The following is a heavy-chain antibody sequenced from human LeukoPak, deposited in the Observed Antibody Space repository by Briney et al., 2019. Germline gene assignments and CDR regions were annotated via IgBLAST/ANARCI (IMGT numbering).Heavy chain of an antibody. D-gene: IGHD3-10*01. CDR1: GFTFSSYS. Sequence: PGGSLRLSCAASGFTFSSYSMNWVRQAPGKGLEWVSSISSSSSYIYYADSVKGRFTISRDNAKNSLYLQMNSLRAEDTAVYYCARDFTGQTSYDAFDIWGQGTMVTVSS. CDR2: ISSSSSYI. J-gene: IGHJ3*02. V-gene: IGHV3-21*01. CDR3: ARDFTGQTSYDAFDI.